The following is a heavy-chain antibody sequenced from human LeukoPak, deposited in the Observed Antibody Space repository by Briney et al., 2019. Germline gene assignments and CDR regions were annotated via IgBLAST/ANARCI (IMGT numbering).Heavy chain of an antibody. D-gene: IGHD2-2*01. Sequence: ASVKVSCKASGYTFTSYGISWVRQAPGRGLEWMGWISAYNGNTNYAQKLQGRVTMSTDTSTSTAYMELRSLRSDDTAVYYCARVVVPAAQDWFDPWGQGTLVTVSS. V-gene: IGHV1-18*01. CDR1: GYTFTSYG. J-gene: IGHJ5*02. CDR2: ISAYNGNT. CDR3: ARVVVPAAQDWFDP.